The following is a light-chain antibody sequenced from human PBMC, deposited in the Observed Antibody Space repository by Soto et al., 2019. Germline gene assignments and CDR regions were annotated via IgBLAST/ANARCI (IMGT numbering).Light chain of an antibody. J-gene: IGLJ1*01. Sequence: QSVLTQPASVSGSPGQSITISCSGTSSDIGSYDHVAWYQQFPGKSPKLIIYAVSDRPLGVSDRFSGSKSGISASLTISGLQTEDEADYYCISYTDRQSYLFGTGTKGTVL. CDR3: ISYTDRQSYL. CDR2: AVS. CDR1: SSDIGSYDH. V-gene: IGLV2-14*03.